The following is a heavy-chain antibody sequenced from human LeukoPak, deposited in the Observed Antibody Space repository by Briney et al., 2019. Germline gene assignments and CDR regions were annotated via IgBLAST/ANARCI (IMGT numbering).Heavy chain of an antibody. D-gene: IGHD2-21*01. CDR3: ARGVPTGMIGVYFDD. V-gene: IGHV4-30-2*06. CDR1: GGXISSGRFP. CDR2: IYHNGAT. J-gene: IGHJ4*02. Sequence: PSQTLSLTCEVSGGXISSGRFPWSWIRQSPGKGLEWIGYIYHNGATYDNPSLKSRVTLSIDRSKSHFSLSLSSVTAADTAVYYCARGVPTGMIGVYFDDWGQGIPVTVSS.